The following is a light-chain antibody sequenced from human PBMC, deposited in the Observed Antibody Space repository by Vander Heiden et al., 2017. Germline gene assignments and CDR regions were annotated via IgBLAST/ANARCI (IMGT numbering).Light chain of an antibody. V-gene: IGKV3-15*01. Sequence: EIVMTQSPATLSVSPGARATLSCRASQSVSSNLAWYQQKPGQAPRLLIYGASTRATGIPARFSGSGSGTDFTLTISSLQSEDFAVYHCQHYNNWPRTFGQGTKVEIK. J-gene: IGKJ1*01. CDR1: QSVSSN. CDR3: QHYNNWPRT. CDR2: GAS.